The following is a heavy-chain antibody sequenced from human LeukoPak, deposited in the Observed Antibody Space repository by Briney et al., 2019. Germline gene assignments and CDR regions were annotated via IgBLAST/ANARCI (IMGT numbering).Heavy chain of an antibody. CDR2: IWYDGSNK. Sequence: PGGSLRLSCAASGFTFSDAWMNWLRQAPGKGLEWVAVIWYDGSNKYYADSVKGRFTISRDNSKNTLYLQMNSLRVEDTAVYYCARETYYYDSSAYYFDYWGQGTLVTVSS. J-gene: IGHJ4*02. CDR3: ARETYYYDSSAYYFDY. CDR1: GFTFSDAW. V-gene: IGHV3-33*08. D-gene: IGHD3-22*01.